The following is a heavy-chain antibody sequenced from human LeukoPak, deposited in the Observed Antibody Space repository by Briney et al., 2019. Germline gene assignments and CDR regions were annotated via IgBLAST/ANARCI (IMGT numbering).Heavy chain of an antibody. D-gene: IGHD3-10*01. J-gene: IGHJ6*03. CDR2: IDRSGNT. V-gene: IGHV4-38-2*01. CDR1: GYSISSGYY. Sequence: PSETLSLTCAVSGYSISSGYYWGWIRQSPGRGLEWIGRIDRSGNTYYNPPLKSRVAISVDTSSNQFSLRLTSVTAADTAVYYCARXDDYXXXGNYYNVINYYYMDVWGKGTTVTVS. CDR3: ARXDDYXXXGNYYNVINYYYMDV.